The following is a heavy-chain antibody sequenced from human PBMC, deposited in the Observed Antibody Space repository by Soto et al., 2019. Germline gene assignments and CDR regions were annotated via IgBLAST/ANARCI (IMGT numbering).Heavy chain of an antibody. V-gene: IGHV1-3*01. CDR3: ARGRIRIAVAAKSGGNDAFDI. D-gene: IGHD6-19*01. Sequence: ASVKVSCKASGYTFTSYAMHWVRQAPGQRLEWMGWINAGNGNTKYSQKFQGRVTITRDTSASTAYMELSSLRSEDTAVYYCARGRIRIAVAAKSGGNDAFDIWGQGTMVTVSS. CDR1: GYTFTSYA. CDR2: INAGNGNT. J-gene: IGHJ3*02.